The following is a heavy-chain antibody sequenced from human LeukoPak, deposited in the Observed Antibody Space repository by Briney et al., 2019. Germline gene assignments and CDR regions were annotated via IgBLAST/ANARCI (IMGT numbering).Heavy chain of an antibody. CDR1: GGSISNKY. CDR3: AITSTSGSYYKEYFDL. J-gene: IGHJ2*01. Sequence: SETLSLTCTVSGGSISNKYWSWIRQPPGKGLEWIGYIYYSGSTNYNPSLKSRVTILVDTSKNQFSLKLSSVTAADTAVYYCAITSTSGSYYKEYFDLSGRGTLVTVSS. D-gene: IGHD3-10*01. CDR2: IYYSGST. V-gene: IGHV4-59*01.